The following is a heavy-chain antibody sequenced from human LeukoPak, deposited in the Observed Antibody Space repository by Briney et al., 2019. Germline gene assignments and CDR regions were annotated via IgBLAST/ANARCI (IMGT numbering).Heavy chain of an antibody. CDR1: GYTFNGYY. CDR2: INPNSGGT. J-gene: IGHJ4*02. D-gene: IGHD3-9*01. V-gene: IGHV1-2*02. Sequence: ASVKVSCKASGYTFNGYYMHWVRQAPGQGLEWMGWINPNSGGTNYAQKFQGRVTMTRDTSISTAYMELSRLRSDDTAVYYCARVILTGYYDYFDYGGQGTLVTVSS. CDR3: ARVILTGYYDYFDY.